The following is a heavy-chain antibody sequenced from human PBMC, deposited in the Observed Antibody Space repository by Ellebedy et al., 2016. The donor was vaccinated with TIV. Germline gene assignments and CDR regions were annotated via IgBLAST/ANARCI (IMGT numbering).Heavy chain of an antibody. CDR3: ARHYCSSTSCYYMYYFDY. J-gene: IGHJ4*02. CDR1: GGSISSYY. CDR2: IYYSGST. V-gene: IGHV4-59*13. D-gene: IGHD2-2*01. Sequence: SETLSLTXTVSGGSISSYYWSWIRQPPGKGLEWIGYIYYSGSTNYNPSLKSRVTISVDTSKNQFSLKLSSVTAADTAVYYCARHYCSSTSCYYMYYFDYWGQGTLVTVSS.